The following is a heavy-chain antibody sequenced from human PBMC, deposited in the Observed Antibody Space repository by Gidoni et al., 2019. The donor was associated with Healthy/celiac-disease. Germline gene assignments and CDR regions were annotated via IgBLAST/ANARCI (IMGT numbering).Heavy chain of an antibody. J-gene: IGHJ3*02. D-gene: IGHD3-9*01. Sequence: EVQLVESGGGLVKPGGSLRLSCAASGFTFSSYSMNWVRQAPGKGLEWVASISSSSSYIYYADSVKGRFTISRDNAKNSLYLQMNSLRAEDTAVYYCARDFDLEAFDIWGQGTMVTVSS. CDR1: GFTFSSYS. CDR2: ISSSSSYI. V-gene: IGHV3-21*01. CDR3: ARDFDLEAFDI.